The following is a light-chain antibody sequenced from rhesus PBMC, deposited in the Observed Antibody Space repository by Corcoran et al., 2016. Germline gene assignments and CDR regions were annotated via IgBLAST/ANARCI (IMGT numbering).Light chain of an antibody. V-gene: IGKV1-74*01. CDR3: QQGYDTPFS. CDR1: EKVNNY. Sequence: DIQMTQSPSSLSASVGDRGTITCRASEKVNNYLNWYQQKPGKAPKFLHSQASTLQSGVPSRFTGSGSGADYNFTFSRLRPEDVATYYYQQGYDTPFSFGPGTKVD. CDR2: QAS. J-gene: IGKJ3*01.